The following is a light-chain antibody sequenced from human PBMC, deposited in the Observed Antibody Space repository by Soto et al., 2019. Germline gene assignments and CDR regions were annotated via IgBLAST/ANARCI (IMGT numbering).Light chain of an antibody. J-gene: IGKJ1*01. CDR3: QQYGTSRWT. V-gene: IGKV3-20*01. CDR2: GAS. Sequence: EIVLTQSPGTLSLSPGERATLSCRASQSVSSSYLAWYQQKPGQAPRLLIYGASSRATGIPDRFSGSGSGTDFTRTISRLEPGDFAVYYCQQYGTSRWTFGQGTKVEIK. CDR1: QSVSSSY.